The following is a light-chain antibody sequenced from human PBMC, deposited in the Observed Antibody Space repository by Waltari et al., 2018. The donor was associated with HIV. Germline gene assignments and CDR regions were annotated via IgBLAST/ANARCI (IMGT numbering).Light chain of an antibody. V-gene: IGKV1-33*01. CDR1: QDISNY. J-gene: IGKJ3*01. CDR3: QQYDNLPGS. Sequence: QMTQSPSSLSASVGDRVTINCQASQDISNYLNWYQQKPGKAPKLLIYDASNLETGVPSRFSGSGSGTDFTFTISSLQPEDIATYYCQQYDNLPGSFGPGTKVDIK. CDR2: DAS.